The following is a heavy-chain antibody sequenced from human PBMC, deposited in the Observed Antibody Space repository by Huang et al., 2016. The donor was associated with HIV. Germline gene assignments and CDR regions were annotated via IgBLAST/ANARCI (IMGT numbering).Heavy chain of an antibody. CDR3: ARSDYDFWSGYSGYFDY. D-gene: IGHD3-3*01. V-gene: IGHV4-34*01. CDR2: INHSGST. CDR1: GGSFSGYY. J-gene: IGHJ4*02. Sequence: QVQLQQWGAGLLKPSETLSLTCAVYGGSFSGYYWSWIRQPPGKGLEWIGEINHSGSTNYNPSLKSRVTISVDTSKNQFSLKLSSVTAADTAVYYCARSDYDFWSGYSGYFDYWGQGTLVTVSS.